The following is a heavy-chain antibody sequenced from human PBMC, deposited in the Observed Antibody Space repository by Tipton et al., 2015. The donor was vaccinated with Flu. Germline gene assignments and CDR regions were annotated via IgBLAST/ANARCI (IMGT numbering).Heavy chain of an antibody. CDR3: RGYFDWLLAGMDV. V-gene: IGHV4-4*07. CDR2: IYTSGST. J-gene: IGHJ6*02. Sequence: TLSLTCTVSGGSISSYYWSWIRQPAGKGLEWIGRIYTSGSTNYNPSLKSRVTMSVDTSKNQFSLKLSSVTAADTAVYYCRGYFDWLLAGMDVWGQGTTVTVSS. D-gene: IGHD3-9*01. CDR1: GGSISSYY.